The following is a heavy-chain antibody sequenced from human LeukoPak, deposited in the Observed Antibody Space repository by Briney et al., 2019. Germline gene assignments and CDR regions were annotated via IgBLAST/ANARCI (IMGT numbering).Heavy chain of an antibody. V-gene: IGHV4-39*07. D-gene: IGHD2-15*01. Sequence: SETLSLTCTVSGGSISSSSNYWGWIRQPPGKGLEWIGSIYYSGSTYYNPSLKSRVTISVDTSKNQFSLKLSSVTAADTAVYYCARDPSYCSGGSCCARVGWFDPWGQGTLVTVSS. J-gene: IGHJ5*02. CDR1: GGSISSSSNY. CDR2: IYYSGST. CDR3: ARDPSYCSGGSCCARVGWFDP.